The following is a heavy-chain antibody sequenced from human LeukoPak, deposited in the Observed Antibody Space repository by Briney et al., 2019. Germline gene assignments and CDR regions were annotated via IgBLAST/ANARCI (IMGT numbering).Heavy chain of an antibody. CDR1: GFTFSSYG. CDR3: AKGPDDGGKSY. J-gene: IGHJ4*02. Sequence: GGSLRLSCAASGFTFSSYGMHWVRQAPGKGLEWVAVIWYGGSNKYYADSVKGRFTISRDNSKNTLYLQMNSLRAEDTAVYYCAKGPDDGGKSYWGQGTLVTVSS. D-gene: IGHD4/OR15-4a*01. CDR2: IWYGGSNK. V-gene: IGHV3-33*06.